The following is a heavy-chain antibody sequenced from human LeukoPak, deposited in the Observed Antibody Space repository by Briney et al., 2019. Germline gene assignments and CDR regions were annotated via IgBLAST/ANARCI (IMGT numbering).Heavy chain of an antibody. J-gene: IGHJ4*02. D-gene: IGHD2-2*01. Sequence: GGSLRLSCAASGFTFSNYAMHWVRQAPGKGLEWVAYISYDGSNKNYAGSVKGRFTSSRDTSRNTVNLQMNSLRPEDTAVYYCARETAYATSRPIEYWGQGTLVTVSS. CDR3: ARETAYATSRPIEY. V-gene: IGHV3-30-3*01. CDR2: ISYDGSNK. CDR1: GFTFSNYA.